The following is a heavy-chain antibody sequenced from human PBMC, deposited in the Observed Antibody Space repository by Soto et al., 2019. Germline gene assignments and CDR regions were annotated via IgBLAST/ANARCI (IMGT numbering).Heavy chain of an antibody. Sequence: ASVKVSCKASGYTFTSYAMHWVRQAPGQRLEWMGWINAGNGNTKYSQKFQGRVTITRDTSASTAYMELSSLRSEDTAVYYCARGLYFDWLSIDYWGQGTLVTVSSGKRGLMVYANNWFDPWGQGTLVTVSS. CDR3: ARGLYFDWLSIDYWGQGTLVTVSSGKRGLMVYANNWFDP. CDR1: GYTFTSYA. V-gene: IGHV1-3*01. CDR2: INAGNGNT. J-gene: IGHJ5*02. D-gene: IGHD3-9*01.